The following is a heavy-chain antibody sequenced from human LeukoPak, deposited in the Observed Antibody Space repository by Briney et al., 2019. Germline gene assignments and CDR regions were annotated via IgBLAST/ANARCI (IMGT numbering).Heavy chain of an antibody. CDR1: GFTFSSYW. D-gene: IGHD3-10*01. V-gene: IGHV3-48*04. Sequence: GGSLRPSCAASGFTFSSYWMHWVRQAPGKGLEWVSYISSSGSTIYYADSVKGRFTISRDNAKNSLYLQMNSLRAEDTAVYYCARSSTRWFGELLQNYYYYYMDVWGKGTTVTISS. J-gene: IGHJ6*03. CDR2: ISSSGSTI. CDR3: ARSSTRWFGELLQNYYYYYMDV.